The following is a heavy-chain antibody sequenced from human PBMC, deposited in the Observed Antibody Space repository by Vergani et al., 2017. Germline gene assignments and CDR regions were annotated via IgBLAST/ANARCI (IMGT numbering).Heavy chain of an antibody. D-gene: IGHD2-21*01. J-gene: IGHJ1*01. CDR2: ISSNGGTT. V-gene: IGHV3-64*01. Sequence: EVPLVESGGGLVQPGGSLSLSCAASGSTSTSYAMYWVRQAPGKGLEYVSAISSNGGTTYYANSVKGRFTISRDNANTTLYLQMNSLRDEDRGVYYCARMRGGSARYLHYWGQGTLVTVAS. CDR1: GSTSTSYA. CDR3: ARMRGGSARYLHY.